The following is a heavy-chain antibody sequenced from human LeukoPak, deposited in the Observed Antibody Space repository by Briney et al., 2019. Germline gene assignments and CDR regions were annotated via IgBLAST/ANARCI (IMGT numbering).Heavy chain of an antibody. CDR3: ARDWSGGYSSTGDY. CDR2: IIPIFGTA. J-gene: IGHJ4*02. CDR1: GGTFSSYA. D-gene: IGHD5-18*01. V-gene: IGHV1-69*13. Sequence: ASVKVSCKASGGTFSSYAISWVRQAPGQGLEWMGGIIPIFGTANYAQKFQGRVTITADESTSTAYMELSSLRSEDTAVYYCARDWSGGYSSTGDYWGQGALVIVSS.